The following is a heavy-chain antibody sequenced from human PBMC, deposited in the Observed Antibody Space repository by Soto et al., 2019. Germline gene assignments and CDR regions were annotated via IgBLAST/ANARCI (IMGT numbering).Heavy chain of an antibody. D-gene: IGHD5-12*01. J-gene: IGHJ4*02. CDR3: ARDLASGYDRGDY. CDR2: IISLFGTP. Sequence: QVQLVQSGGEVKKPGSSVKVSCKASGDTFTNHVFNWVRQAPGQGLEWMGGIISLFGTPHYAQRFQGRVTITADESTATSYMQLSSLRSEDTAVYYCARDLASGYDRGDYWGQGTLVTVSS. CDR1: GDTFTNHV. V-gene: IGHV1-69*12.